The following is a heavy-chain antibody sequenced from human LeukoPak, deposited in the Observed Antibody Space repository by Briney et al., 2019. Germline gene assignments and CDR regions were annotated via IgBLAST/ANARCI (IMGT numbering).Heavy chain of an antibody. V-gene: IGHV1-69*13. CDR1: GGTFSSYA. J-gene: IGHJ4*02. CDR2: IIPIFGTA. CDR3: ARDLIAAAGGLDY. Sequence: ASVKVSCKASGGTFSSYAISWVRQAPGQGLEWMGGIIPIFGTANYAQKFQGRVTITADESTSTAYMELSSLRSEDTAVYYCARDLIAAAGGLDYWGQGTLVTVSS. D-gene: IGHD6-13*01.